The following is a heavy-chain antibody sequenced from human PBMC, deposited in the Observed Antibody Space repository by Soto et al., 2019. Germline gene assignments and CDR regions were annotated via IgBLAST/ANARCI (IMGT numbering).Heavy chain of an antibody. J-gene: IGHJ4*02. D-gene: IGHD3-10*01. Sequence: GRSLRLSCAASGFTFSRYSMIWVRQAPEKELEWVSGIGGSGDDTEYTDSVKGRFTISIDNSKNTLYLQMNSLSAEDTALYYCAKESYNRRTDFDYCGQGTLVTVSS. CDR3: AKESYNRRTDFDY. CDR1: GFTFSRYS. V-gene: IGHV3-23*01. CDR2: IGGSGDDT.